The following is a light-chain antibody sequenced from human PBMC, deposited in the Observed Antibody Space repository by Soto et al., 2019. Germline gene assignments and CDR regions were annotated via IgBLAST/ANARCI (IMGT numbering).Light chain of an antibody. CDR1: QSVSSY. J-gene: IGKJ1*01. CDR2: GAS. Sequence: EIVLTKSLGTLSLSPGASATLSCRASQSVSSYLAWYQQKPGQPHRLLIHGASSRASGIPDRFSGSGSGTDFTLTITSLQAEEVAVYFCQHYYSTPQTFGQGTKVDIK. CDR3: QHYYSTPQT. V-gene: IGKV3-20*01.